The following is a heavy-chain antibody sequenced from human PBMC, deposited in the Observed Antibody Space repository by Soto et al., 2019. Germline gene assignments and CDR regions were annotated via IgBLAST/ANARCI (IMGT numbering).Heavy chain of an antibody. CDR3: ARETWSYYSGSYYGAFDI. D-gene: IGHD1-26*01. J-gene: IGHJ3*02. V-gene: IGHV3-30*04. CDR2: ISYDGSNK. Sequence: GGSLRLSCAASGFTFSSYAMHWVRQAPGKGLEWVAVISYDGSNKYYADSVKGRFTISRDNSKNMLYLQMNSLRAEDTAVYYCARETWSYYSGSYYGAFDIWGQGTMVTVSS. CDR1: GFTFSSYA.